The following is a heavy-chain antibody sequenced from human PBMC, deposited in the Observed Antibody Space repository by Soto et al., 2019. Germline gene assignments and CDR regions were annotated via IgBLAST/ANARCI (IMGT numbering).Heavy chain of an antibody. Sequence: QVQLVQSGAEVKKPGSSVKVSCKASGGTFSSYTISWVRQAPGQGLEWKGRISPILGIANYAQKFQGSVTITGDKSTRTAYMELSSLRSEDTAVYYCARDLGCSGGSCYEGFDYWGQGTLVTVSS. V-gene: IGHV1-69*08. CDR2: ISPILGIA. CDR1: GGTFSSYT. J-gene: IGHJ4*02. CDR3: ARDLGCSGGSCYEGFDY. D-gene: IGHD2-15*01.